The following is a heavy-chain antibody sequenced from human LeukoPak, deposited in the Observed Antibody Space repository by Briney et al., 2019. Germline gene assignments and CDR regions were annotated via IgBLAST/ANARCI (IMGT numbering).Heavy chain of an antibody. CDR1: GFTFSSFA. J-gene: IGHJ4*02. Sequence: GGSLRLSCAASGFTFSSFAMSWVRQTPGKGLEWVSGISGNGGTTYYADSVKGRFTMSRDNSKNTLYLQMNSLRDDDTAVYYCAKEVPLSPYSSLRGYFDTGARESWSPSPQ. D-gene: IGHD6-13*01. V-gene: IGHV3-23*01. CDR2: ISGNGGTT. CDR3: AKEVPLSPYSSLRGYFDT.